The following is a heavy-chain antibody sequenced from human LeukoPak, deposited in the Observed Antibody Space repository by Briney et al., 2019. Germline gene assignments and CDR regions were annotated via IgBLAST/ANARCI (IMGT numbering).Heavy chain of an antibody. J-gene: IGHJ4*02. CDR2: FDPENAEI. Sequence: GASVKVSYTLSGNTLRELPIQWVRQAGGKGLEWMAGFDPENAEIVYAQKFQGRVTMTEDTSTNTAYMELTSLTSDDTALYYCATRGSDFWSGFDFWGQGTQVTVSS. CDR3: ATRGSDFWSGFDF. CDR1: GNTLRELP. D-gene: IGHD3-3*01. V-gene: IGHV1-24*01.